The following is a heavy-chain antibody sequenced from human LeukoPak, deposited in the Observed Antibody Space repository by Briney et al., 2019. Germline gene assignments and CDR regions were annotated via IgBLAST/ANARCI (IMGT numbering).Heavy chain of an antibody. Sequence: GASVKVSCKASGYTFTSYGISWVRQAPGQGLEWMGWISAYNGNTNYAQKLQGRVTMTTDTSMSTAYMELRSLRSDDTAVYYCARDRIYYDYVWGSYRRPDFDYWGQGTLVTVSS. CDR2: ISAYNGNT. J-gene: IGHJ4*02. V-gene: IGHV1-18*01. CDR1: GYTFTSYG. D-gene: IGHD3-16*02. CDR3: ARDRIYYDYVWGSYRRPDFDY.